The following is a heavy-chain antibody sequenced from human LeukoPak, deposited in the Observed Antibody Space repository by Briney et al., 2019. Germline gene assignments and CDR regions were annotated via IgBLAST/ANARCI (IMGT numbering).Heavy chain of an antibody. J-gene: IGHJ4*02. CDR1: GYTFTSYG. D-gene: IGHD3-16*01. CDR2: IIPIFGTA. CDR3: ASGDRGLAITFGGVTGNFDY. V-gene: IGHV1-69*13. Sequence: GASVKVSCKASGYTFTSYGISWVRQAPGQGLEWMGGIIPIFGTANYAQKFQGRVTITADESTSTAYMELSSLRSEDTAVYYCASGDRGLAITFGGVTGNFDYWGQGTLVTVSS.